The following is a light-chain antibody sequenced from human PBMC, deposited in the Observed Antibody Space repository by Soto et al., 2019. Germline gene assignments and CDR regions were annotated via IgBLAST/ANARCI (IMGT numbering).Light chain of an antibody. J-gene: IGLJ1*01. CDR1: SSDVGGYDY. Sequence: QSVLTQPPSASGSPVRSVTISCTGTSSDVGGYDYVSWYQQHPGKAPKLMIYEVTIRPSGVSDRFSGSKSGNTASLTVSGLQAEDEADYHCSSYTGGNPSYVFGTGTKVTVL. CDR2: EVT. CDR3: SSYTGGNPSYV. V-gene: IGLV2-8*01.